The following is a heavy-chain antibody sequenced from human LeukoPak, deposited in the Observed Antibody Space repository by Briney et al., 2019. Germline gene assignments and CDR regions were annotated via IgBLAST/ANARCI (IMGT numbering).Heavy chain of an antibody. D-gene: IGHD3-3*01. CDR2: ISSSSDYI. Sequence: PGGSLRLSCAASGFTLSSYAMNWVRQAPGKGLEWVSSISSSSDYIYYADSVKGRFTISRDNAKNSLYLQMNSLRAEDTAVYYCARDLEFDYWGQGTLVTVPS. J-gene: IGHJ4*02. CDR1: GFTLSSYA. V-gene: IGHV3-21*01. CDR3: ARDLEFDY.